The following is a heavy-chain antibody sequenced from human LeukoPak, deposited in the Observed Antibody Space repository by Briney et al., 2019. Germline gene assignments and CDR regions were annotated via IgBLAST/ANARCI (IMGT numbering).Heavy chain of an antibody. D-gene: IGHD5-18*01. Sequence: PGGFLRLSCAASGFTFSSYAMSWVRQAPGKGLEWVSAISGSGGSTYYADSVKGRFTISRDNFKNTLYLQMNSLRAEDTAVYYCAKDKVTVVYYFDYWGQGTLVTVSS. CDR1: GFTFSSYA. CDR3: AKDKVTVVYYFDY. V-gene: IGHV3-23*01. CDR2: ISGSGGST. J-gene: IGHJ4*02.